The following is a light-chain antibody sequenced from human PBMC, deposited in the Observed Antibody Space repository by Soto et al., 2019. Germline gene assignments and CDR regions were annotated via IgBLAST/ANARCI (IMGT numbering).Light chain of an antibody. CDR1: KNDIGVYDF. J-gene: IGLJ2*01. Sequence: QSALTQPPSASGSPGQSVTISCTGTKNDIGVYDFVSWYQHHPGKAPRLIIYEVVQRPSGVPDRFSGSKSGNTASLTISGLHAEDEADYYCCSYGRSVVFGGGTKLTVL. CDR3: CSYGRSVV. CDR2: EVV. V-gene: IGLV2-8*01.